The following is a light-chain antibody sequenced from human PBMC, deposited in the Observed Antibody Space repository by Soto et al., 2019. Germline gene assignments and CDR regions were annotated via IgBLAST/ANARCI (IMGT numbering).Light chain of an antibody. CDR1: QGLGTN. V-gene: IGKV3-15*01. Sequence: TVMTQSPATLSVSPGERATLSCRASQGLGTNLAWYQQRPGQAPRLLIYAASTRATGVPARFSGSGSETDITLTITTLQSEDFVVYYCQQYNHCPLSFGVGTKVEIK. J-gene: IGKJ4*01. CDR3: QQYNHCPLS. CDR2: AAS.